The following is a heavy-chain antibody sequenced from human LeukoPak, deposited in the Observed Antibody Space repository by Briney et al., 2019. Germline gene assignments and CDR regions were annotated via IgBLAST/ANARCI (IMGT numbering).Heavy chain of an antibody. D-gene: IGHD5/OR15-5a*01. CDR1: GFTVSSNY. J-gene: IGHJ4*02. V-gene: IGHV3-53*01. CDR2: IYSGGST. CDR3: ARMSSKGFIKGDFDY. Sequence: GGSLRLSCAASGFTVSSNYMTWVRQAPGKGLEWVSVIYSGGSTYYADSVKGRFTISRDDSKNTLYLQMNSLRAEDTAVYYCARMSSKGFIKGDFDYWGQGTLVTVSS.